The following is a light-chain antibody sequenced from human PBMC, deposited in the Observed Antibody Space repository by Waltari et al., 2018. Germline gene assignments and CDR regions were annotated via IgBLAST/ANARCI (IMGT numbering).Light chain of an antibody. CDR1: QSVSNNY. J-gene: IGKJ1*01. Sequence: EIVLTQSPGTLSLSPGERATLSCRASQSVSNNYLRGYQQKPGQAPRVLIYGASNRATGIPDRFSGSGSGTDFTLTISRLEPEDVAVYYCQQFGSSPRTFGQGTKVEIK. CDR3: QQFGSSPRT. CDR2: GAS. V-gene: IGKV3-20*01.